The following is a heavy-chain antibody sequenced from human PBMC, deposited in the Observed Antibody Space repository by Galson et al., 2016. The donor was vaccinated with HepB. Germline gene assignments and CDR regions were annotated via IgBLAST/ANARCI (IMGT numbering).Heavy chain of an antibody. J-gene: IGHJ4*02. Sequence: ETLSLTCAVYGESFNDYYWTWIRQPPGKGLEWIGEINHGGSTNYNPSLKSRVSISVDTSKKQFSLKLTSVTAADTAVYYCARCIRRWPGVVPFDYWGQGTLVTVSS. V-gene: IGHV4-34*01. CDR3: ARCIRRWPGVVPFDY. D-gene: IGHD2-2*01. CDR1: GESFNDYY. CDR2: INHGGST.